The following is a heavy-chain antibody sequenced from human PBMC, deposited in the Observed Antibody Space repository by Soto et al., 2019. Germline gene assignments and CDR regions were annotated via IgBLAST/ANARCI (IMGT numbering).Heavy chain of an antibody. D-gene: IGHD2-15*01. J-gene: IGHJ6*02. Sequence: QVQLVQSGAEVKKPGSSVKFSCKASGGTFSSYAIIWVRQAPGQGLDWMGVIIPIFGTANYAQKFQGRVTITADKSTSTAYMELSSLRSEDTAVYYCARGYCSGGSCYSGYYYYGMDVWGQGTTVTVSS. V-gene: IGHV1-69*06. CDR1: GGTFSSYA. CDR2: IIPIFGTA. CDR3: ARGYCSGGSCYSGYYYYGMDV.